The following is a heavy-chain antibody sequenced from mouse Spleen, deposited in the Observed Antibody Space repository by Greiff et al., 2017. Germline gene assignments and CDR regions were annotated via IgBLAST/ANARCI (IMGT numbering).Heavy chain of an antibody. J-gene: IGHJ4*01. CDR1: GYTFTDYN. D-gene: IGHD6-1*01. CDR3: ARTRRLSMDY. Sequence: EVQLQQSGPELVKPGASVKIPCKASGYTFTDYNMDWVKQSHGKSLEWIGDINPNNGGTIYNQKFKGKATLTVDKSSSTAYMELRSLTSEENAVYYSARTRRLSMDYWGQGTSVTVSS. V-gene: IGHV1-18*01. CDR2: INPNNGGT.